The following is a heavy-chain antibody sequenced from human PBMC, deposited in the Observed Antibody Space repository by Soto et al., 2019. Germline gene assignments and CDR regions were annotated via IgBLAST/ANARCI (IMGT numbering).Heavy chain of an antibody. CDR1: GFTFSSYG. V-gene: IGHV3-30*18. D-gene: IGHD6-13*01. J-gene: IGHJ4*02. Sequence: GGSLRLSCAASGFTFSSYGMHWVRQAPGKGLEWVAVISYDGSNKYYADSVKGRFTISRDNSKNTLYLQMNSLRAEDTAVYYCAKEGVGAAAGTAAYWGQGTLVTVSS. CDR3: AKEGVGAAAGTAAY. CDR2: ISYDGSNK.